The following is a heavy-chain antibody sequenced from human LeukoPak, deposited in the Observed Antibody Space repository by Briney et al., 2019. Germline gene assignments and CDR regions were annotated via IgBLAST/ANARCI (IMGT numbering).Heavy chain of an antibody. CDR2: INTNTGNP. J-gene: IGHJ6*03. Sequence: ASVKVPCKASGYTFTSYAMNWVRQAPGQGLEWMGWINTNTGNPTYAQGFTGRFVFSLDTSVSTAYLQISSLKAEDTAVYYCARKSVAATPRDIVYQYYSMDVWGKGTTVTVSS. CDR1: GYTFTSYA. V-gene: IGHV7-4-1*02. CDR3: ARKSVAATPRDIVYQYYSMDV. D-gene: IGHD2-15*01.